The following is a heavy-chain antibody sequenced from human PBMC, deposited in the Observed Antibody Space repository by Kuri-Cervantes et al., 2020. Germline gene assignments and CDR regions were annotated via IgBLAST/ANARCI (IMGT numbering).Heavy chain of an antibody. V-gene: IGHV1-18*01. CDR2: ISAYNGNT. CDR1: GYTFTSYG. J-gene: IGHJ4*02. Sequence: ASVKVSCKASGYTFTSYGISWVRQAPGQGLEWMGWISAYNGNTNYAQKFQGWVTMTRDTSISTAYMELSRLRSDDTAVYYCAKGSTAAGPFDYWGQGTLVTVSS. D-gene: IGHD6-13*01. CDR3: AKGSTAAGPFDY.